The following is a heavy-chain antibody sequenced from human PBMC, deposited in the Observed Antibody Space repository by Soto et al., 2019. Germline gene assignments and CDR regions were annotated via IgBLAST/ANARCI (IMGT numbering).Heavy chain of an antibody. D-gene: IGHD3-10*01. CDR3: ARDGLSFDY. J-gene: IGHJ4*02. CDR2: ISYDGSNK. V-gene: IGHV3-30-3*01. Sequence: GGSLRLSCAASGFTFSSYAMHWVRQAPGKGLEWVAVISYDGSNKYYADSVKGRFTISRDNSKNTLYLQMNSLRAEDTAVYYCARDGLSFDYWGQGTLVTVSS. CDR1: GFTFSSYA.